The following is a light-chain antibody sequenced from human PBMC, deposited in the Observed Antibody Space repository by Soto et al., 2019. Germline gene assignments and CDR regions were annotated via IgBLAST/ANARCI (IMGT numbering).Light chain of an antibody. CDR3: QQYNSYPWT. CDR1: QSVSSN. Sequence: EIVMTQSPATLSVSPGERTTLSCRASQSVSSNLAWYQQKPGQAPRLLIYGASTRATGIPARFSGSGSGTDFTLTISSLQSEDFAVYYCQQYNSYPWTFGQGTKVDVK. J-gene: IGKJ1*01. CDR2: GAS. V-gene: IGKV3-15*01.